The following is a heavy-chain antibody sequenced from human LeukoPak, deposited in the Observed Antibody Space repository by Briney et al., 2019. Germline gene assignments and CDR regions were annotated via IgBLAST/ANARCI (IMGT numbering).Heavy chain of an antibody. Sequence: GGSLRLSCAASGFTFRSSGMHWVRQAPGKGLEWVAFIQYHGRDKYYADSVKGRFTISRDNSKNTLYMEVNSLRAEDTAVYYCAREGGRTVAGTFDDWGQGTLVTVSS. V-gene: IGHV3-30*02. CDR2: IQYHGRDK. CDR3: AREGGRTVAGTFDD. D-gene: IGHD6-19*01. J-gene: IGHJ4*02. CDR1: GFTFRSSG.